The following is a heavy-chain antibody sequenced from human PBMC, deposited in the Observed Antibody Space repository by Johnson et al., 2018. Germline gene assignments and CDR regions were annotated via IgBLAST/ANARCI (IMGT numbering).Heavy chain of an antibody. J-gene: IGHJ6*02. CDR2: IYYSGST. CDR1: GGSISSYY. Sequence: QVQLQESGPGLVKPSETLSLTCTVSGGSISSYYWSWIRQPPGKGLAWIGYIYYSGSTNYNPSLKSRVPISVDTSKNQFSLKLSSVTAADTAVYYCARPDIVVGPATTGYGMDVWGQGTTVTVSS. V-gene: IGHV4-59*01. D-gene: IGHD2-2*01. CDR3: ARPDIVVGPATTGYGMDV.